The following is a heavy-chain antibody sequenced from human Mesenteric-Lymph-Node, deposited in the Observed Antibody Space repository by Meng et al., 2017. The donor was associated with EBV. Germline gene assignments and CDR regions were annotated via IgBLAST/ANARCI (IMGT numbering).Heavy chain of an antibody. CDR1: GFTFSDYS. D-gene: IGHD2-15*01. V-gene: IGHV3-21*01. CDR3: ARDLYVVVAAAGHNLFDP. CDR2: ISDSSSNI. J-gene: IGHJ5*02. Sequence: EVQLVESGGGLVKPGGSLRRSCAASGFTFSDYSMNWVRHAPGKGLEWVSYISDSSSNINYADSVKGRFTISRDNAKNSLYLQMNSLRPEDTAIYYCARDLYVVVAAAGHNLFDPWGQGTLVTVSS.